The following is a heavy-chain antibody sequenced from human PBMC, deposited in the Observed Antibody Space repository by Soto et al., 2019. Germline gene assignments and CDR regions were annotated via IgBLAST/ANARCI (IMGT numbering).Heavy chain of an antibody. D-gene: IGHD3-22*01. V-gene: IGHV1-18*01. J-gene: IGHJ4*02. CDR2: ISAYNGNT. Sequence: QVPLVQSGAEVKKPGASVKVSCKASGYTFTSYGISWVRQAPGQGLEWMGWISAYNGNTNYAQKLQGRVTMTTDTSTSTAYMELRSLRSDDTAVYYCARDRGYYDSSGYYPYFDYWGQGTLVTVSS. CDR3: ARDRGYYDSSGYYPYFDY. CDR1: GYTFTSYG.